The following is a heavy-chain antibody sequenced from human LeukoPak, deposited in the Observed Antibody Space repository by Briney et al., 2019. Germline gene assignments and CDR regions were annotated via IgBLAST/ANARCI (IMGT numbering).Heavy chain of an antibody. J-gene: IGHJ6*03. V-gene: IGHV4-59*12. CDR1: GFTFDDYG. Sequence: PGGSLRLSCAASGFTFDDYGMSWVRQPPGKGLEWIGSIYCSGSTYYNPSLKSRVTMSVDTSKNQFSLKLSSVTAADTAVYYCARDFGVPAAHYYYYYMDVWGKGTTVTVSS. CDR3: ARDFGVPAAHYYYYYMDV. CDR2: IYCSGST. D-gene: IGHD2-2*01.